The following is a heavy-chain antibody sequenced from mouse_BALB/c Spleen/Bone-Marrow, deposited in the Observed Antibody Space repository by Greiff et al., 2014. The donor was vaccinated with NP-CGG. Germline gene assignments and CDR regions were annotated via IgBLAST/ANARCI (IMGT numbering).Heavy chain of an antibody. D-gene: IGHD2-4*01. V-gene: IGHV1-4*01. CDR1: GYTFTSYR. Sequence: QVQLKESGAELAKPGASVKMSCKASGYTFTSYRMHWVKQRPGQGLEWIGYINPSTGYTEYNQKFKDKATLTADKSSSTAYMQLSSLTSEDSAVYYCAREGDYDGFAYWGQGTLVTVSA. CDR2: INPSTGYT. J-gene: IGHJ3*01. CDR3: AREGDYDGFAY.